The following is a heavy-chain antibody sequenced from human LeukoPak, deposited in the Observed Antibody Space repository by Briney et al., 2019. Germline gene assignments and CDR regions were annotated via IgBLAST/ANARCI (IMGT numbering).Heavy chain of an antibody. Sequence: SVKVSCKASGGTFSSYAISWVRQAPGQGPEWMGRIIPIFGTANYAQKFQGRVTITTDESTGTAYMELSSLRSEDTAVYYCARGSYDFWSGTPRYYFDYWGQGTLVTVSS. CDR1: GGTFSSYA. D-gene: IGHD3-3*01. CDR3: ARGSYDFWSGTPRYYFDY. J-gene: IGHJ4*02. V-gene: IGHV1-69*05. CDR2: IIPIFGTA.